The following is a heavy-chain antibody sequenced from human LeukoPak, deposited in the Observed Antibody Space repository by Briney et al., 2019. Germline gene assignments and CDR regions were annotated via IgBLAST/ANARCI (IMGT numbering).Heavy chain of an antibody. D-gene: IGHD3-10*01. CDR2: INPNSGGT. V-gene: IGHV1-2*06. J-gene: IGHJ4*02. CDR3: ARDWYYGSGSYSGDY. CDR1: GYTFTGYY. Sequence: ASVKVSCKASGYTFTGYYMHWVRQAPGQGLEWMGRINPNSGGTNYAQEFQGRVTITRDTSASTVYMELSSLRSEDTALYYCARDWYYGSGSYSGDYWGQGTLVTVSS.